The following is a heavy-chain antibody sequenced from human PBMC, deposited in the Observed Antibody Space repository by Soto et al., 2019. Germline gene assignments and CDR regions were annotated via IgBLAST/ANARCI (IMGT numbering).Heavy chain of an antibody. J-gene: IGHJ4*02. Sequence: SESLSLTSAASGGSVYIDKLYCSCIRQPPGRGLEWIGYIYYTGSTNYNPSLKSRVTISIDTSRNQFSLKLSSVTAADTAVYYCAREFSNSPEAFDSWGQGTLVTVSS. D-gene: IGHD6-6*01. CDR3: AREFSNSPEAFDS. V-gene: IGHV4-61*01. CDR1: GGSVYIDKLY. CDR2: IYYTGST.